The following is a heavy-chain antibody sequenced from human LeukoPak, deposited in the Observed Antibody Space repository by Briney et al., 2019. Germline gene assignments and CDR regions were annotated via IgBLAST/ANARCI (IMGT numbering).Heavy chain of an antibody. Sequence: GGSLRLSCAASGFTLSDYYMSWIRQAPGKGLEWVSYISGSGSTTYYADSVKGRFTISRDNAKNSLYLQMNSLRVEDTAVYYCAREKGGECSRTSCYTSSWGQGTQVTVST. CDR3: AREKGGECSRTSCYTSS. CDR2: ISGSGSTT. CDR1: GFTLSDYY. V-gene: IGHV3-11*01. J-gene: IGHJ4*02. D-gene: IGHD2-2*02.